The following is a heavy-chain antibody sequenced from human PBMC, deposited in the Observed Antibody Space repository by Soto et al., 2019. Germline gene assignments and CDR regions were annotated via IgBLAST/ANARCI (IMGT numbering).Heavy chain of an antibody. CDR1: GFTFSSYS. J-gene: IGHJ3*02. V-gene: IGHV3-48*02. Sequence: PGGSLRLSCAASGFTFSSYSMNWVRQAPGKGLEWVSYISSSSSTIYYADSVKGRFTISRDNAKNSLYLQMNSLRDEDTAVYYCARTRFLEWLSRNVLGPNDAFDIWGQGTMVTVSS. CDR3: ARTRFLEWLSRNVLGPNDAFDI. D-gene: IGHD3-3*01. CDR2: ISSSSSTI.